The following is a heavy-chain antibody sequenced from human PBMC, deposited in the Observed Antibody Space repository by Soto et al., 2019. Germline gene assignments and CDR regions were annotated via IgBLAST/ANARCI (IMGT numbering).Heavy chain of an antibody. V-gene: IGHV3-48*03. D-gene: IGHD3-10*01. CDR3: ARDSGYGSGASVNHYLDF. CDR1: GFTFSSSE. CDR2: ITSSGSTI. Sequence: GGSLRLSCAASGFTFSSSEMNWVRQAPGKGLEWISYITSSGSTIYYADSVKGRFTMSRGNAKNSLYLQMDSLRAEDTAVYYCARDSGYGSGASVNHYLDFWGRGTLVTVSS. J-gene: IGHJ4*01.